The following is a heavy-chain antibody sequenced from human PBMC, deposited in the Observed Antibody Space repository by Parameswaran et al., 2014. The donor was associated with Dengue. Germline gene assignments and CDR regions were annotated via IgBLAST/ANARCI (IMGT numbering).Heavy chain of an antibody. V-gene: IGHV4-39*01. D-gene: IGHD2-21*02. CDR3: ARHYCGGDCYSDYYFYYGMDV. Sequence: VRQAPGKGLEWIGSIYYTGNTYYNPSLKSRVTISVDKSKNQFSLKLSSVTATDTAIYYCARHYCGGDCYSDYYFYYGMDVWGQGTTVTVSS. CDR2: IYYTGNT. J-gene: IGHJ6*02.